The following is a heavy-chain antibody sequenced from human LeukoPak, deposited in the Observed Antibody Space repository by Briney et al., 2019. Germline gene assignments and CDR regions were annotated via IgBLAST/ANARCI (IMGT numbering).Heavy chain of an antibody. Sequence: PGGSLRLSCAASGFTFSAYNMNWVRPAPGEGLEWVSYINANSSTIQYADPVRGGFTTSRDNAKTSLYLQMKRLRAENTVVYYCVRDNSRWQSLGVIYWGQGSLVTVSS. CDR1: GFTFSAYN. D-gene: IGHD1-26*01. J-gene: IGHJ4*02. CDR2: INANSSTI. V-gene: IGHV3-48*01. CDR3: VRDNSRWQSLGVIY.